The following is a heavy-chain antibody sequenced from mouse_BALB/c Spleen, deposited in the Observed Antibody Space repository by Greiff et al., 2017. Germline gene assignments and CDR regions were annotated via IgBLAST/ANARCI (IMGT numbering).Heavy chain of an antibody. CDR3: ARLRLPYAMDD. J-gene: IGHJ4*01. Sequence: VQLQQSGAELVRPGALVKLSCKASGFNIKDYYMHWVKQRPEQGLEWIGWIDPENGNTIYDPKFQGKASITADTSSNTAYLQLSSLTSEDTAVYYCARLRLPYAMDDWGQGTSVTVSS. CDR2: IDPENGNT. CDR1: GFNIKDYY. D-gene: IGHD2-12*01. V-gene: IGHV14-1*02.